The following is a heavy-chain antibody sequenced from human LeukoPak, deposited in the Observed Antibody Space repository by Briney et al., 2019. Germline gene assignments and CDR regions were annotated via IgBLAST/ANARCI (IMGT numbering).Heavy chain of an antibody. CDR3: ARGDWAY. D-gene: IGHD3/OR15-3a*01. Sequence: AGGSLRLSCAASGFTFNNYWMHWVRQPPGKGLVWVSRINSDGSITTYADSVKGRFTISRDNSKNTLYLQMNSLNVEDTAVYYCARGDWAYWGQGILVTVSS. V-gene: IGHV3-74*01. CDR2: INSDGSIT. CDR1: GFTFNNYW. J-gene: IGHJ4*02.